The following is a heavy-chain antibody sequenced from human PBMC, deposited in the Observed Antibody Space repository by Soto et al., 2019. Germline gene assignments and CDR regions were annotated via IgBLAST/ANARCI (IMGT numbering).Heavy chain of an antibody. CDR3: ARTDRDFYGLDV. CDR2: ISAAGDP. V-gene: IGHV3-13*05. CDR1: GFTFRNYD. J-gene: IGHJ6*02. Sequence: EVQLVESGGGLVQPGGSLRLSCEASGFTFRNYDMHWVRQGTGKGLEWVSGISAAGDPDYADSVEGRFTISRENAHNSFFLQTNSLRVGDTAVYYCARTDRDFYGLDVWGQGTTVIVSS.